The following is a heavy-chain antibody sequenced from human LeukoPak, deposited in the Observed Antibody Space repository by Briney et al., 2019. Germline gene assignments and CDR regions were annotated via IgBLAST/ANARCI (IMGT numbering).Heavy chain of an antibody. CDR3: ASPTYDSSATGYDAFDI. V-gene: IGHV5-51*01. CDR1: GYSFTSYW. D-gene: IGHD3-22*01. Sequence: GESLKISCKGSGYSFTSYWIGWVRQMPGKGLEWMGIIYPGDSDTRYSPSFQGQVTISADKSISTAYLQWSSLKASDAAMYYCASPTYDSSATGYDAFDIWGQGTMVTVSS. J-gene: IGHJ3*02. CDR2: IYPGDSDT.